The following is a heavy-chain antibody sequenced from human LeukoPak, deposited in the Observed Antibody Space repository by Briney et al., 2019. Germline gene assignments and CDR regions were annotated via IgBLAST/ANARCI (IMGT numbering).Heavy chain of an antibody. V-gene: IGHV3-48*03. CDR1: GFTFSNYE. J-gene: IGHJ6*03. D-gene: IGHD1-26*01. Sequence: GGSLRLSCAASGFTFSNYEMNWVRQAPGKGLEWISYISSGGSSIYYADSVKGRFTISRDNAKNSLYLQMNSLRAEDTAVYYCARVGSGTPPYYYYYMDVWGKGTTVTVSS. CDR2: ISSGGSSI. CDR3: ARVGSGTPPYYYYYMDV.